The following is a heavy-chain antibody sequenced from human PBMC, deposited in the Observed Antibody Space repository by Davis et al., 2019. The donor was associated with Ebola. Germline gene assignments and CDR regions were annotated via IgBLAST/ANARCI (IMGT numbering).Heavy chain of an antibody. D-gene: IGHD6-13*01. CDR1: GYTFTGYY. V-gene: IGHV1-18*04. J-gene: IGHJ6*02. CDR3: ARAPSIAAARGLYYYYGMDV. CDR2: ISAYNGNT. Sequence: ASVKVSCKASGYTFTGYYMHWVRQAPGQGLEWMGWISAYNGNTNYAQKLQGRVTMTTDTSTSTAYMGLRSLRSDDTAVYYCARAPSIAAARGLYYYYGMDVWGQGTTVTVSS.